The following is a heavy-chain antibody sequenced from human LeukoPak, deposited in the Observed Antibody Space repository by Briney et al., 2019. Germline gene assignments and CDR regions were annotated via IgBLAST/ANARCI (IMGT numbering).Heavy chain of an antibody. Sequence: KSGGSLRLSCAASGFTFSSYSMNWVRQAPGKGLEWVSSISSSSSYIYYADSVKGRFTISRDNAKNSLYLQMNSLRAEDTAVYYCKSGMKSRAAAGTGWFDPWGQGTLVTVSS. CDR2: ISSSSSYI. V-gene: IGHV3-21*01. J-gene: IGHJ5*02. CDR1: GFTFSSYS. CDR3: KSGMKSRAAAGTGWFDP. D-gene: IGHD6-13*01.